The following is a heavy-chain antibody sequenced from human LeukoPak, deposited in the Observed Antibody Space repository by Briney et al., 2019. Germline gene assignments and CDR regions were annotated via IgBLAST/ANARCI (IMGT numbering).Heavy chain of an antibody. CDR3: AKRSGSYFLGEADY. CDR2: IFYSGST. D-gene: IGHD3-10*01. Sequence: SETLSLTCTVSGGSISSYYWSWIRQPPGKGLEWIGNIFYSGSTYYSPSLRSRVTISLDTSRNQFSLKLNSVTAEDTAVYFCAKRSGSYFLGEADYWGQGTLVTVSS. V-gene: IGHV4-59*12. CDR1: GGSISSYY. J-gene: IGHJ4*02.